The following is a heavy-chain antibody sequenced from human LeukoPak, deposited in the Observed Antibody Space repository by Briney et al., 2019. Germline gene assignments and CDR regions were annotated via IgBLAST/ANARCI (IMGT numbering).Heavy chain of an antibody. D-gene: IGHD6-25*01. V-gene: IGHV3-7*01. CDR1: GFTFSKFW. CDR3: ATSDDSAATY. CDR2: IKEDGSTK. J-gene: IGHJ4*02. Sequence: GGSLRLSCAASGFTFSKFWMSWVGQAPGKGVEWVANIKEDGSTKHYVDSVKGRFTIYRDKAKNSLSLQMNYLRVEDTAVYYCATSDDSAATYWGQGTLVTVSS.